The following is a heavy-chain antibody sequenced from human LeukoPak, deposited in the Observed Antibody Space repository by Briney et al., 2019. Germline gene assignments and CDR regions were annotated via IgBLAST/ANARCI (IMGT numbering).Heavy chain of an antibody. CDR3: AREWKRTGAFDH. V-gene: IGHV3-74*01. D-gene: IGHD1-1*01. J-gene: IGHJ4*02. CDR2: INTDGSST. Sequence: GGSLRLSCAASGFTFSSCWMHWVRQVPGKGLVWVSRINTDGSSTTYADSVKGRFTISRDNTENTLYLQMSSLRAEDTAVYYCAREWKRTGAFDHWGQGTLVTVSS. CDR1: GFTFSSCW.